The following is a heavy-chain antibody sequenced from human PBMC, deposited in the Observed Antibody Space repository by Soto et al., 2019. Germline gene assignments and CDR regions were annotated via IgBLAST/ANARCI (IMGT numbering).Heavy chain of an antibody. CDR1: GGSFSGYI. Sequence: PSETLSLTCDVYGGSFSGYIWTWIRQTPGKGLQWIGQINHSGSANYNPSLKSRVTFTRDTSAGTTYMELSSLTSADTAIYYCARDDSGYTGSHYIDYFNFWGQGTLVTVSS. J-gene: IGHJ4*02. CDR2: INHSGSA. V-gene: IGHV4-34*01. CDR3: ARDDSGYTGSHYIDYFNF. D-gene: IGHD1-26*01.